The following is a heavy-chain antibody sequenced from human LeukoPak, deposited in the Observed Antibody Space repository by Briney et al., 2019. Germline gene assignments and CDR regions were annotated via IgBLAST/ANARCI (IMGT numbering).Heavy chain of an antibody. J-gene: IGHJ4*02. CDR2: IYYSGRT. D-gene: IGHD2-15*01. V-gene: IGHV4-59*08. CDR3: ARQKVVGDVYFDY. Sequence: PSETLSLTCSVSGCSISGYYWSWIRQPPGKGLEWIGYIYYSGRTNHNPSLKSRVTISVDTSKNQFSLKLSSVTAADTAVYYCARQKVVGDVYFDYWGQGTLVTVSS. CDR1: GCSISGYY.